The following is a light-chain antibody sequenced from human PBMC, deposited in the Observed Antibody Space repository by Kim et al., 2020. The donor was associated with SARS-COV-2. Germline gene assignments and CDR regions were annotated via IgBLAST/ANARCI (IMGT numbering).Light chain of an antibody. CDR3: QQTYSTPYT. CDR2: VAS. V-gene: IGKV1-39*01. J-gene: IGKJ2*01. Sequence: DIQMTQSPSSLSASVGDRVTITCRTSQNIGLHLNWYQQKPGKAPNLLIYVASGLQSGVPSRFSGSGSGTDFTLTISGLQPDDFATYFCQQTYSTPYTFGLGTRLEI. CDR1: QNIGLH.